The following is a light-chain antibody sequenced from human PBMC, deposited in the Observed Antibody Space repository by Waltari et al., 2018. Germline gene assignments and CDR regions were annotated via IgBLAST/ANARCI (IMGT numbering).Light chain of an antibody. V-gene: IGLV1-47*01. CDR2: RND. CDR1: SSNIGTNY. CDR3: ASWGDGLSGPSVV. Sequence: QSVLTQPPSASGTPGQRVTISCSGSSSNIGTNYIYWYQQPPGTAPKLPIFRNDQRPSGVPYRFSASKSGTSASLAISGLRSEDEADYYCASWGDGLSGPSVVFGGGTKLTVL. J-gene: IGLJ2*01.